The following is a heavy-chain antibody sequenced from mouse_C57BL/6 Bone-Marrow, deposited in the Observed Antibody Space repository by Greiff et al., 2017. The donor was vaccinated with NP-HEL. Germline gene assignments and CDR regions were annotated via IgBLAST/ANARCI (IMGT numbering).Heavy chain of an antibody. V-gene: IGHV10-1*01. D-gene: IGHD2-4*01. J-gene: IGHJ3*01. CDR3: VRRRGKLRRRFAY. CDR2: IRSKSNNYAT. CDR1: GFSFNTYA. Sequence: DVMLVESGGGLVQPKGSLKLSCAASGFSFNTYAMNWVRQAPGKGLEWVARIRSKSNNYATYYADSVKDRFTISRDDSESMLYLQMNNLKTEDTAMDYCVRRRGKLRRRFAYWGQGTLVTVSA.